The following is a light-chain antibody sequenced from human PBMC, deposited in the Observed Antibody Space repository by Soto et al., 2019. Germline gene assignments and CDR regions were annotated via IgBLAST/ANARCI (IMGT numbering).Light chain of an antibody. Sequence: EIVLTQSPATLSLSPGERATLSCRASQSVSRSLAWYQQKPGQAPRLLIYDAYNRASGIPARFSGSGSGTDFTLTISSLEPEDFAVYYCQQRFNWPITFGHGTRLEI. CDR2: DAY. J-gene: IGKJ5*01. CDR3: QQRFNWPIT. V-gene: IGKV3-11*01. CDR1: QSVSRS.